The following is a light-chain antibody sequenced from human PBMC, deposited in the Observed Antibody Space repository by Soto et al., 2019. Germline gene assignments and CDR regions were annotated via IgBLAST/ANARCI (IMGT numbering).Light chain of an antibody. V-gene: IGLV2-14*03. CDR1: TSDIGGYYF. Sequence: QSVLTQPASVSGSPGQSITISCTGTTSDIGGYYFVSWYQQHPGKAPKLIIYDVSHRPSGVSTRFSGFKSGNTASLTISGLQAEDEAEYYCSSYRSSPIPFVFGTGTKLTVL. CDR2: DVS. CDR3: SSYRSSPIPFV. J-gene: IGLJ1*01.